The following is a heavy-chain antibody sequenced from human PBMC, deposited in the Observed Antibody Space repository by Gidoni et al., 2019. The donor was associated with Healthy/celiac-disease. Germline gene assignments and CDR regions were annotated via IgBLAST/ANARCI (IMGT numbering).Heavy chain of an antibody. V-gene: IGHV3-49*04. CDR2: IRSKAYGGTT. CDR3: TRDGGYYDSSGYYRTDYWYFDL. Sequence: EVQLVESGGGLVQPGRYLRLSCTASGFTFGDYAMSWVRRAPGKGLEWVGFIRSKAYGGTTEYAASVKGRFTISRDDSKSIAYLQMNSLKTEDTAVYYCTRDGGYYDSSGYYRTDYWYFDLWGRGTLVTVSS. J-gene: IGHJ2*01. D-gene: IGHD3-22*01. CDR1: GFTFGDYA.